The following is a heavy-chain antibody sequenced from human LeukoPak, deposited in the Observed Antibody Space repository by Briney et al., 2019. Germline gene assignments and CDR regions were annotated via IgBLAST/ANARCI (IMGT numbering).Heavy chain of an antibody. V-gene: IGHV4-39*07. D-gene: IGHD6-13*01. CDR3: ARTRSSTWHLLDY. J-gene: IGHJ4*02. CDR2: VFYNGAT. CDR1: GGSISSSIYY. Sequence: SETLSLTCIVSGGSISSSIYYWAWVRQPPGKGLEWIGTVFYNGATQYSPSLRSRVTISIDTSTNQFSLKLTSVTAADTAVYYCARTRSSTWHLLDYWGQGTLVTVSS.